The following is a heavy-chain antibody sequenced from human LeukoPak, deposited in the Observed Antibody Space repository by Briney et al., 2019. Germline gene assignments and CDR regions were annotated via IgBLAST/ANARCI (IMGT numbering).Heavy chain of an antibody. Sequence: SETLSLTCTVSGGSISSYYWSWIGQPPGKGLEWIGYIYYSGSTNYNPSLKSRVTISVDTSKNQFSLKLSSVTAADTAVYYCARGIAASGTYFNYYYYYMDVWGKGTTVTVSS. CDR1: GGSISSYY. D-gene: IGHD6-13*01. CDR2: IYYSGST. V-gene: IGHV4-59*01. J-gene: IGHJ6*03. CDR3: ARGIAASGTYFNYYYYYMDV.